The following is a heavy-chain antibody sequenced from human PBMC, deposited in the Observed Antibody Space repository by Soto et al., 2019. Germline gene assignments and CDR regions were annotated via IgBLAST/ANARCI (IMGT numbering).Heavy chain of an antibody. J-gene: IGHJ6*02. D-gene: IGHD2-2*01. V-gene: IGHV3-23*01. Sequence: GGSLRLSCAASGFTFSSYAMGWVRQAPGKGLEWVSLIGESGTPTYYADSVKGRFTISRDNSGNTLFLEMYSLRAEDTAVYYCARYIPGVRYYGMDVWGQGTTVTVSS. CDR2: IGESGTPT. CDR3: ARYIPGVRYYGMDV. CDR1: GFTFSSYA.